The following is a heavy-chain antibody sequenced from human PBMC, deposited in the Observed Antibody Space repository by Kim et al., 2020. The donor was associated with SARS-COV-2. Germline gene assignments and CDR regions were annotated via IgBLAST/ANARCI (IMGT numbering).Heavy chain of an antibody. D-gene: IGHD5-18*01. V-gene: IGHV3-15*01. J-gene: IGHJ4*02. CDR3: TTDKTDGYSIDY. Sequence: DYAAPVKGRFTISRDDSKNTLYLQMNSLKTEDTAVYYCTTDKTDGYSIDYWGQVTLVTVSS.